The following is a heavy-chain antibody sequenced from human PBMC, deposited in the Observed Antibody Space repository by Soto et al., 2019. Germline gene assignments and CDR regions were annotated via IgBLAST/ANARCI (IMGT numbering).Heavy chain of an antibody. Sequence: ASVKVSCKASGYTFTSYGISWVRQAPGQGLEWMGWISAYNGNTNYAQKLQGRVTMTTDTSTSTAYMELRSLRSDDTAVYYCARDIYTNYDFWSGPPSMFDPRGQGSPVTVSS. D-gene: IGHD3-3*01. CDR2: ISAYNGNT. J-gene: IGHJ5*02. CDR1: GYTFTSYG. CDR3: ARDIYTNYDFWSGPPSMFDP. V-gene: IGHV1-18*04.